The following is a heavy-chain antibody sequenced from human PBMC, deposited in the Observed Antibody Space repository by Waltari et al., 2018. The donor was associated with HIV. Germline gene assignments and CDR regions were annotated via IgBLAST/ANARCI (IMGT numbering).Heavy chain of an antibody. V-gene: IGHV4-61*02. J-gene: IGHJ1*01. CDR2: VHTSGST. CDR1: GGAISSGDYY. CDR3: ARGGGHQLLVGEYFHH. Sequence: QAQLQESGPGLVKPSQTLSLTCTVSGGAISSGDYYWSWIRQPAGKGLEWIGRVHTSGSTNYNPSVKSRVTISVDTSQNQFSLKINSVTAADTAVYYCARGGGHQLLVGEYFHHWGQGTLVTVSS. D-gene: IGHD3-10*01.